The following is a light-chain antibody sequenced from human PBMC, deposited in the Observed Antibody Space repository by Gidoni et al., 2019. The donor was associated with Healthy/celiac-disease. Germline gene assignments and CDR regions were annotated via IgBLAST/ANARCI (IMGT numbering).Light chain of an antibody. CDR2: WAS. J-gene: IGKJ4*01. Sequence: DIVMTQSPASLAASPGERATINCKSSQSVLYSSNNKNYLAWYQQKPGQPPKLLIYWASTRESGVPDRFSGSGSGTDVTLTISSLQAEDVAVYYCQQYYSTPPLTFGGGTKVEIK. V-gene: IGKV4-1*01. CDR1: QSVLYSSNNKNY. CDR3: QQYYSTPPLT.